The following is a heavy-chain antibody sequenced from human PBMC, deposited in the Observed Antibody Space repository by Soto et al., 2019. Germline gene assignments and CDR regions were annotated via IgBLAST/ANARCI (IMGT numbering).Heavy chain of an antibody. CDR2: LYYSGST. Sequence: QVQLQESGPGLVKPSETLSLTCTVSGGSISSYFWSWIRQPPGKGLEWIGYLYYSGSTNYNPSLKRRVTISVDTSKTQFPLKLSSVTAADTAVYYCAGAGRRYSSAWYEDYWGQGTLVTVSS. J-gene: IGHJ4*02. D-gene: IGHD6-19*01. CDR1: GGSISSYF. V-gene: IGHV4-59*01. CDR3: AGAGRRYSSAWYEDY.